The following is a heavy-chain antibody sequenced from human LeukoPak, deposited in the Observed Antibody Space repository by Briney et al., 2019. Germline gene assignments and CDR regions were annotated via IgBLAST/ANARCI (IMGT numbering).Heavy chain of an antibody. CDR1: GYTFTSYA. Sequence: GASVKVSCKASGYTFTSYAVNWVRQAPGQRFEWLGWIDAGNGKTKYPQEFQGRVTITRDTSASTAYMELSRLRSEDMAVYYCARSAYGDYYFDYWGQGTLVTVSS. CDR2: IDAGNGKT. V-gene: IGHV1-3*03. J-gene: IGHJ4*02. CDR3: ARSAYGDYYFDY. D-gene: IGHD4-17*01.